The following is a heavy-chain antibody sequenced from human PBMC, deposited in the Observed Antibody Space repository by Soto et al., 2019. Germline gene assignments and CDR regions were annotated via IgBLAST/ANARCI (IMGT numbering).Heavy chain of an antibody. Sequence: GASVKVSCKASGGTFSSYAISWVRQAPGQGLEWMGGIIPIFGTANYAQKFQGRVTITADESTSTAYMELSSLRSEDTAVYYCARAALVHGDYYYYGMDVWGQGTTVTV. CDR3: ARAALVHGDYYYYGMDV. J-gene: IGHJ6*02. V-gene: IGHV1-69*13. CDR1: GGTFSSYA. CDR2: IIPIFGTA. D-gene: IGHD6-13*01.